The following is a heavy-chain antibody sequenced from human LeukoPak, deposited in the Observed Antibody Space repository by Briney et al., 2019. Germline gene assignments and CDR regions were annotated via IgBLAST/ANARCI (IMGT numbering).Heavy chain of an antibody. V-gene: IGHV1-18*01. CDR1: GYTFTSYG. Sequence: ASVKVSCKAPGYTFTSYGISWVRQAPGQGLEWMGWISAYNGNTNYAQKLQGRVTMTTDTSTSTAYMELRSLRSDDTAVYYCARDGPRGIVGARGAFDIWGQGTMVTVSS. J-gene: IGHJ3*02. CDR2: ISAYNGNT. CDR3: ARDGPRGIVGARGAFDI. D-gene: IGHD1-26*01.